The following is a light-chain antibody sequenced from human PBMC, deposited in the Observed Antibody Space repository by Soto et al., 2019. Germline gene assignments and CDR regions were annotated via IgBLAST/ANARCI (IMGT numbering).Light chain of an antibody. Sequence: LTQPRSASWSPGQSVAISCTGTSSDVGGYNYVSWYQQHPGKAPKLMIYEVNKRPSGVPDRFSGSKSGNTASLTVSGLQAEDEADYYCSSYAGSSNVFGTGTKVTVL. V-gene: IGLV2-8*01. CDR3: SSYAGSSNV. J-gene: IGLJ1*01. CDR2: EVN. CDR1: SSDVGGYNY.